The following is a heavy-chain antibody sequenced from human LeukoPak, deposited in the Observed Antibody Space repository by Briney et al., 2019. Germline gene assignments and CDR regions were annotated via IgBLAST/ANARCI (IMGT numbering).Heavy chain of an antibody. J-gene: IGHJ4*02. CDR2: IIPILGIA. V-gene: IGHV1-69*04. CDR3: AKEDYYDPSRTYYFDY. D-gene: IGHD3-22*01. Sequence: GASVKVSCKASGGTFSSYAISWVRQAPGQGLEWMGRIIPILGIANYAQKFQGRVTITADKSTSTAYMELSSLRSEDTAVYYCAKEDYYDPSRTYYFDYWGQGTLVTVSS. CDR1: GGTFSSYA.